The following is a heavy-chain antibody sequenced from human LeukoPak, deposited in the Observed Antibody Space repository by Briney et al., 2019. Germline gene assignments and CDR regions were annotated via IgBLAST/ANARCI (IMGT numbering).Heavy chain of an antibody. J-gene: IGHJ4*02. V-gene: IGHV3-30-3*01. D-gene: IGHD3-22*01. CDR2: ISYDGSNK. Sequence: GGSLRLSCAASGFTFSSYAMHWVRQAPGKGLEWVAVISYDGSNKYYADSVKGRLTISRDNSKNTLYLQMNSLRAEDTAVYYCARGGYYDSLGLSISDYWGQGTLVTVSS. CDR1: GFTFSSYA. CDR3: ARGGYYDSLGLSISDY.